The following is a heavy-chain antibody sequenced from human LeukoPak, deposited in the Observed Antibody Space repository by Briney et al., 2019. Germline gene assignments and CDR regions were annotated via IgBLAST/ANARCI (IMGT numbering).Heavy chain of an antibody. CDR1: GFTVSSNN. D-gene: IGHD6-25*01. CDR2: IYSGGGT. Sequence: GGSLRPPCAVSGFTVSSNNLSWVRQAPGKGLEWVSVIYSGGGTYYTDSVKGRFTISRDNSKNTVSLQMNSLRAEDTAVYYCARHPPAVALIRGAFDNWGQGTMVTVSS. V-gene: IGHV3-66*04. CDR3: ARHPPAVALIRGAFDN. J-gene: IGHJ3*02.